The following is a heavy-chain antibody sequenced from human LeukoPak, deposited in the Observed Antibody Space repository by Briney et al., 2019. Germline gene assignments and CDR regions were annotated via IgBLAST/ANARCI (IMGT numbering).Heavy chain of an antibody. V-gene: IGHV3-33*01. J-gene: IGHJ4*02. CDR1: GFTFSTYG. CDR2: IWHDGSIK. Sequence: GRSLRLSCRASGFTFSTYGMHWVRQAPGKGLEWVAAIWHDGSIKYYADSVKGRFTISRDNSRDTLFLQMTSLRDEDTAVYYCARAVGPFDYWGQGTLVTVSS. CDR3: ARAVGPFDY.